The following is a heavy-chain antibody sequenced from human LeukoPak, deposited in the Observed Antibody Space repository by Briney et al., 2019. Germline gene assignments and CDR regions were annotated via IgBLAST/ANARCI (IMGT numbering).Heavy chain of an antibody. J-gene: IGHJ4*02. CDR3: ASSQAVAGTGGFDY. V-gene: IGHV4-4*02. CDR2: IYHSGST. CDR1: GGSISSSNW. D-gene: IGHD6-19*01. Sequence: SETLSLTCAVSGGSISSSNWWSWVRQPPGKGLEWIGEIYHSGSTNYNPSLKSRVTISVDKSKNQFSLKLSSVTAADTAVYYCASSQAVAGTGGFDYWGQGTLVTVSS.